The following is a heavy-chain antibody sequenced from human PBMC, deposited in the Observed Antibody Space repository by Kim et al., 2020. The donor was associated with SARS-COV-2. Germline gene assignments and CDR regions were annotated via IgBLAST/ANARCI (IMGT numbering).Heavy chain of an antibody. CDR1: GGSFSGYY. Sequence: ETLSLTCAVYGGSFSGYYWSWIRQPPGKGLEWIGEINHSGSTNYNPSLKSRVTISVDTSKNQFSLKLSSVTAADTAVYYCARKPATIFGVVPHLYYMDVWGKGTTVTVSS. CDR3: ARKPATIFGVVPHLYYMDV. J-gene: IGHJ6*03. CDR2: INHSGST. V-gene: IGHV4-34*01. D-gene: IGHD3-3*01.